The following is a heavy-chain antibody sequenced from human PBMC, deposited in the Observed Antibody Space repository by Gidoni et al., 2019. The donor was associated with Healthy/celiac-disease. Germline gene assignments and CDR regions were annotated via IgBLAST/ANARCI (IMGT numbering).Heavy chain of an antibody. CDR1: GGSISSYY. CDR2: IYYSGST. J-gene: IGHJ5*02. CDR3: ARHQQLISANWFDP. D-gene: IGHD6-13*01. V-gene: IGHV4-59*08. Sequence: QVQLQEWCPGLVKPSDALSLTCTVSGGSISSYYWSWIRQPPGKGLEWSGYIYYSGSTNSNPSLKSRVTRSVDTSKNQFSLKMSFVTAADTAVYYCARHQQLISANWFDPWGQGTLVTVSS.